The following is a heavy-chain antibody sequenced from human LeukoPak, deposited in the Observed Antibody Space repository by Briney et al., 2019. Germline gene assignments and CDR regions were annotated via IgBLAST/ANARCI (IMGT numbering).Heavy chain of an antibody. CDR1: GDSISSYY. CDR2: IYYSGST. CDR3: ARYNYYDSTFDY. J-gene: IGHJ4*02. D-gene: IGHD3-22*01. Sequence: PSETLSLTCTVSGDSISSYYWSWIRQPPGKGLERIGYIYYSGSTNCNPSLKSRVTISVDTSKNQFSLKLNSVTAADTAVYYCARYNYYDSTFDYWGQGTLVTVSS. V-gene: IGHV4-59*13.